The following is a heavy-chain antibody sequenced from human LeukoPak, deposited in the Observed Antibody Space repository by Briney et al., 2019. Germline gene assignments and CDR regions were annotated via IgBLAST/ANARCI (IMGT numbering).Heavy chain of an antibody. D-gene: IGHD3-10*01. CDR3: ARSLYNFRSGTYFRPFDY. J-gene: IGHJ4*02. V-gene: IGHV4-39*01. CDR1: GGSISSSSYY. Sequence: SETLSLTCTVSGGSISSSSYYWGWIRQPPGKGLEWIGSIYYCGSTYYNPSLKSRVTISVDTSKNQFSLKLSSVTASDTALYYCARSLYNFRSGTYFRPFDYWGQGTLVTVSS. CDR2: IYYCGST.